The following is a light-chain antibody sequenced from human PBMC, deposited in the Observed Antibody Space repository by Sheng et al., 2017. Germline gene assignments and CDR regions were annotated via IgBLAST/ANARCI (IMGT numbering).Light chain of an antibody. CDR2: WAS. V-gene: IGKV4-1*01. J-gene: IGKJ3*01. CDR1: QSVLYSPKNINY. Sequence: DIVMTQSPDSLAVSLGERATINCKSSQSVLYSPKNINYLAWYQQKPGQPPKLLIYWASTRESGVPDRFSGSGSGTDFTLTISRLQAEDVAVYYCHQYFNMPGTFGPGTKVDLK. CDR3: HQYFNMPGT.